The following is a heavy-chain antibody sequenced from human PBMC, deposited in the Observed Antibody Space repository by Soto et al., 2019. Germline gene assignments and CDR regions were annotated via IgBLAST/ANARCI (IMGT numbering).Heavy chain of an antibody. CDR3: ARDASETSSWYLGWFDP. CDR2: IWYDGSNK. J-gene: IGHJ5*02. CDR1: GFTFSSYG. V-gene: IGHV3-33*01. D-gene: IGHD6-13*01. Sequence: PVGSLRLSCAASGFTFSSYGMHWVRQAPGKGLEWVAVIWYDGSNKYYADSVKGRFTISRDNSKNTLYLQMNSLRAEDTAVYYCARDASETSSWYLGWFDPWGQGTLVTVFS.